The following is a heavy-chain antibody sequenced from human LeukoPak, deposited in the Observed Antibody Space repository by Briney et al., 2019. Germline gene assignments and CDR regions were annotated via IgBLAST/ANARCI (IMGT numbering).Heavy chain of an antibody. V-gene: IGHV3-23*01. CDR1: GFTFSTSA. CDR2: ISESGGST. Sequence: GGSLRLSCVVSGFTFSTSAMSWVCQAPGKGLEWVSGISESGGSTYYADSVKGRFTSSRDNSKNTLYLQMNNLRAEDTAAYYCAKGSFWGQGTLVTVSS. CDR3: AKGSF. D-gene: IGHD3-10*01. J-gene: IGHJ4*02.